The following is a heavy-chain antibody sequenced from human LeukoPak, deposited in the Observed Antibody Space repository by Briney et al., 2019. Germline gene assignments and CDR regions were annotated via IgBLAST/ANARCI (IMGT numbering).Heavy chain of an antibody. CDR3: ARAHRYSYGYSYGMDV. J-gene: IGHJ6*02. CDR1: GYTFTGHN. V-gene: IGHV1-69*13. CDR2: IIPIFGTA. D-gene: IGHD5-18*01. Sequence: SVKVSCKASGYTFTGHNIHWVRQAPGQGLEWMGGIIPIFGTANYAQKFQGRVTITADESTSTAYMELSSLRSEDTAVYYCARAHRYSYGYSYGMDVWGQGTTVTVSS.